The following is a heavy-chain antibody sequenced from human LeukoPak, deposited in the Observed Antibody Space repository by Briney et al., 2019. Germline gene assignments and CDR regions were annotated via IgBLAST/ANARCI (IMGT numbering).Heavy chain of an antibody. D-gene: IGHD2-15*01. Sequence: PSETLSLTCTVSGGSISGYYWTWIRQPPGKGLEWIGYIYYSGSTNYNPSLKSRVTISVDTSKNQFSLKLSSVTAADTAIYYCARARVGNGWAFDNWGQGTLVTVSS. CDR3: ARARVGNGWAFDN. V-gene: IGHV4-59*01. CDR2: IYYSGST. CDR1: GGSISGYY. J-gene: IGHJ4*02.